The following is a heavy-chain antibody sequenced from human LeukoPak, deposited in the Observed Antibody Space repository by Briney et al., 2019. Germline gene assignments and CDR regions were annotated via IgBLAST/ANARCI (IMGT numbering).Heavy chain of an antibody. D-gene: IGHD2-15*01. CDR3: ARDGISCSGGHCYFAS. J-gene: IGHJ4*02. Sequence: GGSLRLSCATSGFIFGNYWMQWVRQAPGRGLVWVSCINNDGSSTTYADSVKGRFTISRDNARNTLYLQMNSLRAEDTAVYYCARDGISCSGGHCYFASWGQGTLVTVSS. CDR1: GFIFGNYW. CDR2: INNDGSST. V-gene: IGHV3-74*01.